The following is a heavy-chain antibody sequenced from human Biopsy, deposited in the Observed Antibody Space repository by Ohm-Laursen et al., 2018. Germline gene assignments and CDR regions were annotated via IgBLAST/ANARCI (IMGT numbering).Heavy chain of an antibody. Sequence: TLSLTCTVSGGSISGYHWSWIRKSPGKGLEWLAYIFYTGGITSNPSLNGRDTMFLDTSKNQFFLRLIYLTVADTAVYYCARMPHFDYWGQGILVTVSS. CDR3: ARMPHFDY. CDR1: GGSISGYH. V-gene: IGHV4-59*01. CDR2: IFYTGGI. D-gene: IGHD2-2*01. J-gene: IGHJ4*02.